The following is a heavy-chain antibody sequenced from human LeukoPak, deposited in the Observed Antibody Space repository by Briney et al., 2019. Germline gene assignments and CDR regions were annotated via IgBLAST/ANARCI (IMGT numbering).Heavy chain of an antibody. D-gene: IGHD1-1*01. CDR3: ARVASAWNRRATVDY. CDR1: GYTFTSYG. CDR2: ISAYNGNT. J-gene: IGHJ4*02. V-gene: IGHV1-18*01. Sequence: ASVKVSCKASGYTFTSYGISWVLQAPGQGLEWMGWISAYNGNTNYARKLQGRVTMTTDTSTSTAYMELRSLRSDDTAAYYSARVASAWNRRATVDYWGQGTLVTVSS.